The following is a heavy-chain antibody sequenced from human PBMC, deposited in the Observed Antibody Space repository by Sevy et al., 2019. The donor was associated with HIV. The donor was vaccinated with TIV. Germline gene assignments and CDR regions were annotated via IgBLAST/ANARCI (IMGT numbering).Heavy chain of an antibody. Sequence: GGSLRLSCAASGFAFYDYSMSWIRQAPGKGLEWVATLSFGCGKINYADSVKGRFIISRANSKNSFYLQMDNLRVEDTALYYCAREGCTRPHDYWGQGTRVTVSS. J-gene: IGHJ4*02. CDR2: LSFGCGKI. D-gene: IGHD2-8*01. CDR1: GFAFYDYS. V-gene: IGHV3-23*01. CDR3: AREGCTRPHDY.